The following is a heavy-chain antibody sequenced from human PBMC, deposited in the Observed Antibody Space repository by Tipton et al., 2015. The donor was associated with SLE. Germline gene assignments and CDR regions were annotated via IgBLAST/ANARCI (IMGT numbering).Heavy chain of an antibody. V-gene: IGHV4-34*01. D-gene: IGHD1-26*01. J-gene: IGHJ3*02. CDR1: GGSFSGYY. CDR2: INHSGST. CDR3: ARRSVVGAFDI. Sequence: LRLSCAVYGGSFSGYYWSWIRQPPGKGLEWIGEINHSGSTNYNPSLKSRVTISVDTSKNQFSLKLSSVTAADTAMYYCARRSVVGAFDIWGQGTMVTVSS.